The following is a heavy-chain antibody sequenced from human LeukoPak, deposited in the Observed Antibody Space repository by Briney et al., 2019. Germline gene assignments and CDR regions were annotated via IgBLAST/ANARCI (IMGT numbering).Heavy chain of an antibody. CDR3: ATHFVASPHYFDY. V-gene: IGHV4-59*08. CDR1: GGSISSYY. J-gene: IGHJ4*02. Sequence: SETLSLTCTVSGGSISSYYWSWIRQPPGKGLEWIAFIYYSGSTKYNPSLKSRVTISVDTSKNQFSLRLSSVTAAGTSVYYCATHFVASPHYFDYWGQGTLVTVSS. D-gene: IGHD2-21*01. CDR2: IYYSGST.